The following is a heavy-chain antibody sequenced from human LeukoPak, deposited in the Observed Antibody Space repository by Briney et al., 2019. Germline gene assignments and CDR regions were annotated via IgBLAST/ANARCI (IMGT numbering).Heavy chain of an antibody. V-gene: IGHV1-2*02. CDR1: GYTFTGNY. CDR3: ARGVYDNYFDY. J-gene: IGHJ4*02. CDR2: INPNSGGT. D-gene: IGHD2-8*01. Sequence: SVKVSCKPSGYTFTGNYMHWVLQAPGQGLEWMGWINPNSGGTNSAQKFQGRVTMTRDTSNSTAYMELSRLRSDDTAVYYCARGVYDNYFDYWGQGTLVTVSS.